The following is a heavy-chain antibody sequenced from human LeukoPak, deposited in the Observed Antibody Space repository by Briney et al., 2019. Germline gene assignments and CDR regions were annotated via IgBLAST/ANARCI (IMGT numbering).Heavy chain of an antibody. CDR3: ARIGRGGDCSPYFDY. CDR2: FYTSGST. J-gene: IGHJ4*02. Sequence: PSETLSLTCTVSGGSISSYYWGWIRQPAGKGLEWIGRFYTSGSTNYNPSLKSRVTMSVDTSKNQFSLKLSSVTAADTAVYYCARIGRGGDCSPYFDYWGQGTLVTVSS. V-gene: IGHV4-4*07. D-gene: IGHD2-21*02. CDR1: GGSISSYY.